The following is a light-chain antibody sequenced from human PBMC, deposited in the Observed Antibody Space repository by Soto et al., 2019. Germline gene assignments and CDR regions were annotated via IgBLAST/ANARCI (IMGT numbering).Light chain of an antibody. CDR3: LQHNSYPWT. J-gene: IGKJ1*01. Sequence: DIQMTQSPSSLSASVGDRVTITCRASQGIRNDLAWYQQKPGKAPKRLISASTSMQSGVPSRFSGSGSGTEFTLTISSLQPEDFATYYCLQHNSYPWTFGQGTKVEIK. CDR2: AST. V-gene: IGKV1-17*01. CDR1: QGIRND.